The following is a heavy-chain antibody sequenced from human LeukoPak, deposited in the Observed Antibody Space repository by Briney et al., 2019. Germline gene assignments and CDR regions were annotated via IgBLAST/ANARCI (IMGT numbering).Heavy chain of an antibody. CDR2: INHSGST. D-gene: IGHD3-9*01. CDR3: ARGGPAFRYLNWFDS. V-gene: IGHV4-34*01. Sequence: SETLSLTCAVYGGSFSGYYWSWIRQPPGKGLEWIGEINHSGSTNYNPSLKSRVTISVDTSKNQFSLKLSSVTAADTAVYYCARGGPAFRYLNWFDSWGQGAPVTVSS. J-gene: IGHJ5*01. CDR1: GGSFSGYY.